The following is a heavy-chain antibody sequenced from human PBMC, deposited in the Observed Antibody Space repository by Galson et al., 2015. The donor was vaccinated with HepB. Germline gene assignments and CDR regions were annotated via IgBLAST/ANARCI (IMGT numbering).Heavy chain of an antibody. CDR3: ARVLIQLYKLFDP. CDR2: ISAYNGNT. Sequence: SVKVSCKASGYTFTSYGISWVRQAPGQGLEWMGWISAYNGNTNYAQKLQGRVTMTTDTSTSTAYMELRSLSSDDTAVYYCARVLIQLYKLFDPWGQGTLVTVSS. J-gene: IGHJ5*02. D-gene: IGHD5-18*01. CDR1: GYTFTSYG. V-gene: IGHV1-18*01.